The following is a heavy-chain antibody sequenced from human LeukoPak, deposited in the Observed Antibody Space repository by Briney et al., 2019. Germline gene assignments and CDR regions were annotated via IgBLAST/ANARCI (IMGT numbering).Heavy chain of an antibody. V-gene: IGHV1-46*01. CDR3: ARDPESFYYFDY. D-gene: IGHD1-26*01. CDR1: GYTFTSYY. CDR2: INPSGGST. Sequence: ASVKVSCKASGYTFTSYYMHWVRQPPGQGLEWMGIINPSGGSTSYAQKFQGRVTMTRDTSTSTVYMELSSLRSEDTAVYYCARDPESFYYFDYWGQGTLVTVSS. J-gene: IGHJ4*02.